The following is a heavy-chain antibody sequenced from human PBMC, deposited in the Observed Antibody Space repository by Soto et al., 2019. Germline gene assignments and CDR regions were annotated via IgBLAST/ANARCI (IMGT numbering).Heavy chain of an antibody. V-gene: IGHV1-18*01. J-gene: IGHJ4*02. CDR2: ISAHNGNT. CDR3: ARVRYGDY. D-gene: IGHD1-1*01. Sequence: QVHLVQSGAEVKKPGASVKVSCKGSGYIFTTYGITWVRQAPGQGLEWMGWISAHNGNTNYAQKLQGRVTVSRDTSTTTPSIELRNPRSADTDAYYCARVRYGDYWGQGALVTVSS. CDR1: GYIFTTYG.